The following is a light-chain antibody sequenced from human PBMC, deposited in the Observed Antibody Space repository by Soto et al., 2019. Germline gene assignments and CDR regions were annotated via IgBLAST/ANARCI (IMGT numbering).Light chain of an antibody. J-gene: IGKJ4*01. CDR1: QSVSSNY. V-gene: IGKV3D-20*02. CDR3: QHRSNWPLT. Sequence: EIVFTHSPGTLSLSPVERAAFSFMASQSVSSNYLAWYQQKPGQAPRLLIYDASNRATGIPARFSGSGSGTDFTLTISSLEPEDFAVYYCQHRSNWPLTFGGGTKVDIK. CDR2: DAS.